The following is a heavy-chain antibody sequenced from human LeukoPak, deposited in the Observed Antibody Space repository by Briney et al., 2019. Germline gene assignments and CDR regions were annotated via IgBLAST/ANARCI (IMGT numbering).Heavy chain of an antibody. CDR3: ARGRSTGYPYYFEY. CDR2: MNPNSGST. J-gene: IGHJ4*02. V-gene: IGHV1-8*03. D-gene: IGHD5-12*01. Sequence: ASVKVSCKASGYTFTSYDINWVRQATGQGLEWMGWMNPNSGSTGYAQKFQGRVTITRNTSISTAYMELSGLRSEDTAVYYCARGRSTGYPYYFEYWGQGTLVTVYS. CDR1: GYTFTSYD.